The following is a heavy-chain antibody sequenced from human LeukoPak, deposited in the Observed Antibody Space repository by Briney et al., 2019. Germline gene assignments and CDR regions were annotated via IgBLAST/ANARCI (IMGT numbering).Heavy chain of an antibody. V-gene: IGHV1-46*01. D-gene: IGHD6-13*01. CDR3: ARDPYSSSWTTLLYGMDV. CDR2: INPSGGRT. J-gene: IGHJ6*02. CDR1: GYTFINYY. Sequence: GASVKISCKASGYTFINYYIHWVRQAPGQGLEWMGTINPSGGRTAFAQQFRDRVTVTRDTSTSTVYMDLNSLRSDDTAVYYCARDPYSSSWTTLLYGMDVWGQGTTITVSS.